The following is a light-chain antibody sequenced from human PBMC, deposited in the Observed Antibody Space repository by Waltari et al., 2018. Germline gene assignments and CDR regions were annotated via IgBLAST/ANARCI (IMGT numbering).Light chain of an antibody. CDR1: SGHSSYA. J-gene: IGLJ2*01. V-gene: IGLV4-69*01. CDR3: QTWDTGTHVV. CDR2: VSSSGSH. Sequence: QVVLTQSPSASASLGASVKLTCTLSSGHSSYAIAWHQPQPEKGPRYLLKVSSSGSHQKGDGIPDRFSGSSSGTERYLTISSVQSEDEADYYCQTWDTGTHVVFGGGTKLTVL.